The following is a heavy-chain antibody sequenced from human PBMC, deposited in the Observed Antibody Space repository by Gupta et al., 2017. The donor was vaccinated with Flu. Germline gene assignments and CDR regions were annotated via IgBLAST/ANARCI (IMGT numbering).Heavy chain of an antibody. CDR2: IWYDGSNK. D-gene: IGHD6-13*01. V-gene: IGHV3-33*01. J-gene: IGHJ6*02. CDR3: ASERWIAAAGAYGMDV. Sequence: QVQLVESGGGVVLPGRSLRLSCAASGFTFSNHGMHWVRQAPGKGLEWVAVIWYDGSNKYYADSVKGRFTISRDNSKNTLYLQMNSLRVEDTAVYYCASERWIAAAGAYGMDVWGQGTTVTVSS. CDR1: GFTFSNHG.